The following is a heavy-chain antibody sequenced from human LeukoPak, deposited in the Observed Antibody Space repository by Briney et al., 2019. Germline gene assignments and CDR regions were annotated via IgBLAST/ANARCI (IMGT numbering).Heavy chain of an antibody. Sequence: PSETLSLTCAVYVGSFSGYYWSWIRQPPGKGREGTGEINHSGSTNYNPSLKSPVTISVDTSKNQFSLKLSSVTAADTAVYYCARGLYGSLGSGSYYITGMDVWGKGTTVTVSS. V-gene: IGHV4-34*01. D-gene: IGHD3-10*01. CDR1: VGSFSGYY. CDR3: ARGLYGSLGSGSYYITGMDV. J-gene: IGHJ6*04. CDR2: INHSGST.